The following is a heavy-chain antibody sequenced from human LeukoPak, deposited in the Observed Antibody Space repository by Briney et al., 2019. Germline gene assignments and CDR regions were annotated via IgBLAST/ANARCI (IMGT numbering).Heavy chain of an antibody. J-gene: IGHJ4*02. CDR1: GYTFTDYY. Sequence: ALVKVSCKASGYTFTDYYMHWVRQAPGQGLEWMGWLNPNSGDTNYAQKFQGRVSMTRDTSISTAYMDLTDLRSDDTAVYYCARGRNIEMTTMSGGSDYWGQGTLVTVSS. V-gene: IGHV1-2*02. D-gene: IGHD5-24*01. CDR2: LNPNSGDT. CDR3: ARGRNIEMTTMSGGSDY.